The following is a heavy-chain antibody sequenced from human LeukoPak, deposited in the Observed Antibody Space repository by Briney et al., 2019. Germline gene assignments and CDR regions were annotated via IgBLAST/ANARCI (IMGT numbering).Heavy chain of an antibody. D-gene: IGHD6-19*01. CDR3: AKGGKWSSDWISPYDY. CDR1: GFTFSSYG. Sequence: QPGRSRRLSCAASGFTFSSYGMHWVRQAPGKGLEWVAVISYDGSNKYYADSVKGRFTISRDNSKNTLYLQMESLRSEDTAVYYCAKGGKWSSDWISPYDYWGQGTLVTVSS. CDR2: ISYDGSNK. J-gene: IGHJ4*02. V-gene: IGHV3-30*18.